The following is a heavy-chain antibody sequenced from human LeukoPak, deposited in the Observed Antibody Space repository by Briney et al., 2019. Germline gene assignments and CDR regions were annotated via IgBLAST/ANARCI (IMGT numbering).Heavy chain of an antibody. CDR1: GFTFSNAW. V-gene: IGHV3-15*01. D-gene: IGHD2-15*01. Sequence: PGGSLRLSCAASGFTFSNAWMSWVRQAPGKGLEWVGRIKSKTDGGTTDYAAPVKGRFTISRDDSKNTLYLQMNSLKTEDTAVYYCAKPLNLLDAFDIWGQGTMVTVSS. J-gene: IGHJ3*02. CDR2: IKSKTDGGTT. CDR3: AKPLNLLDAFDI.